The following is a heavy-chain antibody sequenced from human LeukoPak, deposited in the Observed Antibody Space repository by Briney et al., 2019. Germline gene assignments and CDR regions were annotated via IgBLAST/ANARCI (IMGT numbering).Heavy chain of an antibody. CDR1: GGSISSYY. Sequence: PSETLSLTCTVSGGSISSYYWSWIRQPPGKGLEWIGDIYYSGSTNYNPSLKSRVTISVDTSKNQFSLKLSSVTAADTAVYYCARVRGYSYGFWYYFDYWGQGTLVTVSS. CDR3: ARVRGYSYGFWYYFDY. CDR2: IYYSGST. V-gene: IGHV4-59*01. J-gene: IGHJ4*02. D-gene: IGHD5-18*01.